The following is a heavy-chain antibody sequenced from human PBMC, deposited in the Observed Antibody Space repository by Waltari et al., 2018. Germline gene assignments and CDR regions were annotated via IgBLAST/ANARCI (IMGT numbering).Heavy chain of an antibody. D-gene: IGHD6-19*01. CDR2: VDNSGGRT. Sequence: EVQLLESGGGLVQPGESLRLSSAASGFTFSTYAMNWVRQAPGKGLEWVSTVDNSGGRTFYAASVQGRFTISRDNLRNTVYLQMNSLRAEDTALYYCTKDRQSIQFEYWGQGILVTVSS. CDR3: TKDRQSIQFEY. V-gene: IGHV3-23*01. CDR1: GFTFSTYA. J-gene: IGHJ4*02.